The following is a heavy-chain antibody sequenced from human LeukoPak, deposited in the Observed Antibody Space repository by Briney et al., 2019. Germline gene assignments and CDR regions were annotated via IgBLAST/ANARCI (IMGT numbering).Heavy chain of an antibody. V-gene: IGHV1-8*03. CDR2: MNPNSGNT. Sequence: ASVKVSCKASGYTFTSYDINWVRQATGQGLEWMGWMNPNSGNTGYAQKFQGRVTITRNTSISTAYMELSSLRSEDTAVYYCARAAVSSSWNHPLRFDPWGQGTLVTVSS. J-gene: IGHJ5*02. CDR3: ARAAVSSSWNHPLRFDP. D-gene: IGHD6-13*01. CDR1: GYTFTSYD.